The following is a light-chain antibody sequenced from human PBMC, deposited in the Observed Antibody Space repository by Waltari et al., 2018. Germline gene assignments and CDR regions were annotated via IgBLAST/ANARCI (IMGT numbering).Light chain of an antibody. J-gene: IGLJ3*02. Sequence: QSVLTQPPSASGTPGPRVTISCSGSASNIGGNLVNWYQQLPGKAPKLLIDRSDQRPSGVPDRFSASKTGTSASLAISGLQSEDEADYFCASWDDSLNGHWVFGGGTKVTVL. V-gene: IGLV1-44*01. CDR2: RSD. CDR1: ASNIGGNL. CDR3: ASWDDSLNGHWV.